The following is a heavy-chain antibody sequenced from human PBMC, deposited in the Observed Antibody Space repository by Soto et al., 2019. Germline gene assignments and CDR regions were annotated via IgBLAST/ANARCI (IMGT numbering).Heavy chain of an antibody. CDR3: ARVGSSGWQNYYYYYGMDV. CDR2: IYYSGST. J-gene: IGHJ6*02. CDR1: GGSISSGCYY. D-gene: IGHD6-19*01. Sequence: PSETLSLTCTVSGGSISSGCYYWSWIRQHPGKGLEWIGYIYYSGSTYYNPSLKSRVTISVDTSKNQFSLKLSSVTAADTAVYYCARVGSSGWQNYYYYYGMDVWGQGTTVTVSS. V-gene: IGHV4-31*03.